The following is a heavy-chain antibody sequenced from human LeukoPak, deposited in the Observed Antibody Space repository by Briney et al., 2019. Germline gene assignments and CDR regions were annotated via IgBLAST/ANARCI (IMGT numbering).Heavy chain of an antibody. CDR1: GFTFSSHG. J-gene: IGHJ4*02. V-gene: IGHV3-30*03. CDR3: ARKNYDTSGYFDLDY. Sequence: GGSLRLSCAASGFTFSSHGMHWVRQAPGKGLEWVAVISYDGSNKYYADSVKGRFTISRDNSKNTLYLQMNSLRAEDTAVYYRARKNYDTSGYFDLDYWGQGTLVTVSS. D-gene: IGHD3-22*01. CDR2: ISYDGSNK.